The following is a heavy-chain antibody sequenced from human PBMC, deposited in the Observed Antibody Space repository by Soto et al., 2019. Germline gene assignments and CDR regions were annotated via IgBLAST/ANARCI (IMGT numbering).Heavy chain of an antibody. D-gene: IGHD3-16*02. V-gene: IGHV4-34*01. Sequence: SETLSLTCAVYGGSFSGYYWSWIRQSPGKGLEWIGEINHSGSTNYNPSLKSRVTISVDTSKNQFSLKLSSVTAADTAVYYCARGRDYVWGSYRYYYYYGMDVWGQGTTVTVSS. J-gene: IGHJ6*02. CDR2: INHSGST. CDR1: GGSFSGYY. CDR3: ARGRDYVWGSYRYYYYYGMDV.